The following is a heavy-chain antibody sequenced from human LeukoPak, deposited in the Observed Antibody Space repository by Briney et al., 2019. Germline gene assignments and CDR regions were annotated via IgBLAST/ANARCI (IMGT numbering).Heavy chain of an antibody. CDR2: MNPKSGKT. D-gene: IGHD4-17*01. J-gene: IGHJ4*02. CDR3: ARDLGDYDAY. Sequence: ASVKVSCKTSGYTFTNYDINWVRQAPGQGLEWMGWMNPKSGKTGYAQKFQGRVTIIRNTSISTAYMELSSLRSEDTAVYYCARDLGDYDAYWGQGTLVTVSS. V-gene: IGHV1-8*03. CDR1: GYTFTNYD.